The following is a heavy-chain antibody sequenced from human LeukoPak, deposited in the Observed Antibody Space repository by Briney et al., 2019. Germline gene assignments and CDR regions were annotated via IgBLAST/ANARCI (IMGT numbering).Heavy chain of an antibody. D-gene: IGHD4-23*01. Sequence: ASVKVSCKASGGTFSSYAISWVRQAPGQGLEWMGGIVPIFGTASYAQKLQGRVTITADEATSTAYMELSSLRSEDTAVYYCARGGGNSGWFDPWGQGTLVTVSS. J-gene: IGHJ5*02. V-gene: IGHV1-69*13. CDR3: ARGGGNSGWFDP. CDR2: IVPIFGTA. CDR1: GGTFSSYA.